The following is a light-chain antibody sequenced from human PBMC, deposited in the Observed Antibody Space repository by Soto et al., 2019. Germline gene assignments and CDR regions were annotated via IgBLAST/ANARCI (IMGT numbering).Light chain of an antibody. CDR3: SSYTGSSYV. CDR2: EVS. CDR1: GSDGGDYNY. Sequence: QSVLTQPPSASGSPGQSVTISCTGTGSDGGDYNYVSWYQQHPGKAPKLMIYEVSKRPSGVPDRFSGSKSGNTASLTVSGLQAEDEANYYCSSYTGSSYVFGTGTKVTVL. J-gene: IGLJ1*01. V-gene: IGLV2-8*01.